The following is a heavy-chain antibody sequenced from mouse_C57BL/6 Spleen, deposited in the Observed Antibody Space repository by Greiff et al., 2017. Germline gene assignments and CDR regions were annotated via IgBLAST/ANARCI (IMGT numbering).Heavy chain of an antibody. V-gene: IGHV1-15*01. Sequence: VQRVEPGAELVRPGASVTLSCKASGYTFTDYEMHWVKQTPVHGLEWIGAIDPETGGTAYNQKFKGKAILTADKSSSTAYMELRSLTSEDSAVYYWTRAVIYYYGPGLAMDYWGQGTSVTVSS. CDR3: TRAVIYYYGPGLAMDY. D-gene: IGHD1-1*01. CDR2: IDPETGGT. CDR1: GYTFTDYE. J-gene: IGHJ4*01.